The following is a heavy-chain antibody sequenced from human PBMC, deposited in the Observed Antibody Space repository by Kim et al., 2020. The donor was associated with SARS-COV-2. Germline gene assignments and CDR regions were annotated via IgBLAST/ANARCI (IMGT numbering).Heavy chain of an antibody. J-gene: IGHJ3*02. CDR1: GGSISSSSYY. V-gene: IGHV4-39*07. D-gene: IGHD4-17*01. Sequence: SETLSLTCTVSGGSISSSSYYWGWIRQPPGKGLEWIGSIYYSGSTYYNPSLKSRVTISVDTSKNQFSLKLSSVTAADTAVYYCARGSDYGDYFYDAFDIWGQGTMVTVSS. CDR3: ARGSDYGDYFYDAFDI. CDR2: IYYSGST.